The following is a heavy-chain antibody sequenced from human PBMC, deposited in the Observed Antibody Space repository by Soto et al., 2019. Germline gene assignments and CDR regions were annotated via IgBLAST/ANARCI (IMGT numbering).Heavy chain of an antibody. CDR2: ISAYNGNT. J-gene: IGHJ6*03. V-gene: IGHV1-18*01. Sequence: ASVKVSCKASGYTFTSYGISWVRQAPGQGLEWMGWISAYNGNTNYAQKLQGRVTMTTDTSTSKAYMELRSLRSDDTAVYYCASQVLRFLELLPKDYYYMDVWGKGSTVTVAS. CDR3: ASQVLRFLELLPKDYYYMDV. D-gene: IGHD3-3*01. CDR1: GYTFTSYG.